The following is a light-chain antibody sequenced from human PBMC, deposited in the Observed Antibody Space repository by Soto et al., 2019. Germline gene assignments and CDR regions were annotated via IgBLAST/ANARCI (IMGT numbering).Light chain of an antibody. CDR2: EAS. J-gene: IGKJ1*01. CDR1: QSINNW. Sequence: DIQMTPSPSTLSASVGDRVTITCRASQSINNWLAWYQQKAGKAPKLLIYEASGLESGVPSRFSGSGSGTEFTLTISSLQPDDFATYYCQQYNSYWTFGQGTKVDI. CDR3: QQYNSYWT. V-gene: IGKV1-5*03.